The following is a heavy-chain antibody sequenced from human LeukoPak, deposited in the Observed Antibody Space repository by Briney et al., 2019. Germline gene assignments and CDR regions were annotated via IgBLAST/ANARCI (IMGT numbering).Heavy chain of an antibody. CDR2: IDWDDDK. CDR3: ARILYSDQRPGNVDTAMVLFDY. J-gene: IGHJ4*02. Sequence: SGPTLVNPTQTLTLTCTFSGFSLSTSGMCVSWIRQPPGKALEWLARIDWDDDKYYSTSLKTRLTISKDTSKNQVVLTMTNMDPVDTATYYCARILYSDQRPGNVDTAMVLFDYWGQGTLVTVSS. D-gene: IGHD5-18*01. V-gene: IGHV2-70*11. CDR1: GFSLSTSGMC.